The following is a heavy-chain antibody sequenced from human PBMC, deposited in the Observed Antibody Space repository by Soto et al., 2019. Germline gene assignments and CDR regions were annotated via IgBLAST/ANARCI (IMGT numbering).Heavy chain of an antibody. CDR1: GYTFTSYA. V-gene: IGHV1-3*01. J-gene: IGHJ5*02. CDR2: INAGNGNT. CDR3: ARDGAAVLECNWFDP. D-gene: IGHD1-1*01. Sequence: GASVKVSCKASGYTFTSYAMHWVRQAPGQRLEWMGWINAGNGNTKYSQKFQGRVTITRDTSASTAYMELSSLRSEDTAVYYCARDGAAVLECNWFDPWGQGTLVTAPQ.